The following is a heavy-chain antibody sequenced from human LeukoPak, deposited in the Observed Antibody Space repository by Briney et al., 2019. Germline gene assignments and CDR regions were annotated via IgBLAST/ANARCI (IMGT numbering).Heavy chain of an antibody. CDR3: AKASVGARFFDP. J-gene: IGHJ5*02. CDR1: GGSISSYY. V-gene: IGHV4-4*07. CDR2: ISTSGST. D-gene: IGHD1-26*01. Sequence: SETLSLTCTVSGGSISSYYWSWIRQPAGKGLESIGHISTSGSTNYNPSLKSRVTMSVDTSKNQFSLKLSSVTAADTAVYYCAKASVGARFFDPWGQGTLVTVSS.